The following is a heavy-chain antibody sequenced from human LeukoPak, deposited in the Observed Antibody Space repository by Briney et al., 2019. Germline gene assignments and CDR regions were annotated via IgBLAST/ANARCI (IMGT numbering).Heavy chain of an antibody. Sequence: ASVKVSCKASGYTFTSYGISWVRQAPGQGLAWMGWISAYNGNSNYAQKLQGRVTMTTDTSTSTAYMELRSLRSDDTAVYYCARSIVVVPAAPPEDYYYMDVWGKGTTVTV. CDR1: GYTFTSYG. CDR3: ARSIVVVPAAPPEDYYYMDV. J-gene: IGHJ6*03. V-gene: IGHV1-18*01. CDR2: ISAYNGNS. D-gene: IGHD2-2*01.